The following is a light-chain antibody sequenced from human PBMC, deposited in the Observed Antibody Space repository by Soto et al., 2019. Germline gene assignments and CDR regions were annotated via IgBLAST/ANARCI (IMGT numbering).Light chain of an antibody. CDR1: ASDIGAYNL. CDR2: DVA. V-gene: IGLV2-14*01. Sequence: QSALTQPASVSGSSGQSITISCAGTASDIGAYNLVSWYQQLPGKAPKLMIYDVANRPSGVSNRFSGSKSGITASLTISGLQAEDEADYYCSSYTTSSTYVFGTGTKVTVL. CDR3: SSYTTSSTYV. J-gene: IGLJ1*01.